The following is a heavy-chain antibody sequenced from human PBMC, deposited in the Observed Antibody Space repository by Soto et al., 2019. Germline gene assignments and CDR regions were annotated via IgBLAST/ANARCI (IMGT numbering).Heavy chain of an antibody. Sequence: SETLSLTCAVYGGSFSGYYWSWIRQPPGKGLEWIGEINHSGSTNYNPSLKRRVTISVDTSKNQFSLKLSSVTAADTAVFYCARFSLELAAFXIWGQETMVTVSS. CDR2: INHSGST. J-gene: IGHJ3*02. CDR3: ARFSLELAAFXI. CDR1: GGSFSGYY. V-gene: IGHV4-34*01. D-gene: IGHD1-7*01.